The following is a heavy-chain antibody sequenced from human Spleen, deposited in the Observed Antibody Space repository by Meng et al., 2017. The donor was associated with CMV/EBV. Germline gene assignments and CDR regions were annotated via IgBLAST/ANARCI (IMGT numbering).Heavy chain of an antibody. CDR3: ARGRDGYSWGLMDV. CDR2: IYDSGST. Sequence: ESLKISCTVSGGSTSSYYWSWIRQPPGKGLEWIGYIYDSGSTNYNPSLKSRVTISVDTSKNQFSLKLSSVTAADTAVYYCARGRDGYSWGLMDVWGQGTTVTVSS. J-gene: IGHJ6*02. CDR1: GGSTSSYY. V-gene: IGHV4-59*01. D-gene: IGHD5-24*01.